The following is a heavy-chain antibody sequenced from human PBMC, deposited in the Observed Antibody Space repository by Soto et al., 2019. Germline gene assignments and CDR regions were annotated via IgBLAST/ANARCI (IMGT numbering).Heavy chain of an antibody. CDR1: GFTFSSYS. CDR3: AREGLVPEPHYYYYYGMDV. V-gene: IGHV3-48*02. Sequence: GGSLRLSCAASGFTFSSYSMNWVRQAPGKGLEWVSYISSSSSTIYYADSVKGRFTISRDNAKNSLYLQMNSLRDEDTAVYYCAREGLVPEPHYYYYYGMDVWGQGTTVTVSS. CDR2: ISSSSSTI. J-gene: IGHJ6*02. D-gene: IGHD6-6*01.